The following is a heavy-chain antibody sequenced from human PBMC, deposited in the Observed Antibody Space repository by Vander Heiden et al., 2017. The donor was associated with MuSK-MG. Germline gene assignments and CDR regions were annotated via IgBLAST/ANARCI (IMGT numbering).Heavy chain of an antibody. CDR1: GYTFTSYA. J-gene: IGHJ4*02. CDR2: INTNTGNQ. V-gene: IGHV7-4-1*02. CDR3: ASAYSRGYSSGSNGKYYFDN. D-gene: IGHD6-19*01. Sequence: QVQLVQSGSELKNPGASVKVSCKASGYTFTSYAMNWVRQAPGKGLEWMGWINTNTGNQIYAQGLTGRLVVSLDTSVSTAYLQLSSLEAEETAVYYCASAYSRGYSSGSNGKYYFDNWGQGTLVTVSS.